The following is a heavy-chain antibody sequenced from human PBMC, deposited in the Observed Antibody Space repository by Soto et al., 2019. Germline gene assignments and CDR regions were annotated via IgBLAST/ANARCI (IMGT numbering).Heavy chain of an antibody. D-gene: IGHD6-6*01. CDR2: IYYSGST. J-gene: IGHJ4*02. V-gene: IGHV4-59*01. CDR3: ARGKQLGVGY. Sequence: SETLALTCTVSGGSIRSYYWSWIRQPPGKGLEWIGYIYYSGSTNYNPSLKGRVTISVDTSKNQFSLKLSSVTAADTAVYYCARGKQLGVGYWGQGTLVTVSS. CDR1: GGSIRSYY.